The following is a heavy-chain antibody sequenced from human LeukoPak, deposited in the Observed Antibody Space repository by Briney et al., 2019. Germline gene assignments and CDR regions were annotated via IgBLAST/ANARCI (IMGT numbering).Heavy chain of an antibody. V-gene: IGHV3-48*01. D-gene: IGHD7-27*01. Sequence: PGGSLRLSCAASGFTFSNYNMNWVRQAPGKGLEWVSYISSGSSTVYYADSVRGRFTISRDNAKNSLYLQMNSLRAEDTAVYYCARTLTGTRSFDYWGQGTLVTVSS. CDR3: ARTLTGTRSFDY. CDR2: ISSGSSTV. CDR1: GFTFSNYN. J-gene: IGHJ4*02.